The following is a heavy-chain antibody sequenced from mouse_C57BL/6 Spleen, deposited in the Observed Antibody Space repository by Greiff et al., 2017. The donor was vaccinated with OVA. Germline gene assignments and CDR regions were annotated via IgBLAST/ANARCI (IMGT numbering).Heavy chain of an antibody. CDR3: ARCSTAPDY. J-gene: IGHJ2*01. CDR1: GYAFTNYL. V-gene: IGHV1-54*01. Sequence: VHLVESGAELVRPGTSVKVSCKASGYAFTNYLIEWVKQRPGQGLEWIGVINPGSGGTNYNEKFKGKATLTADKSSSTAYMQLSSLTSEDSAVYFCARCSTAPDYWGQGTTLTVSS. CDR2: INPGSGGT. D-gene: IGHD4-1*02.